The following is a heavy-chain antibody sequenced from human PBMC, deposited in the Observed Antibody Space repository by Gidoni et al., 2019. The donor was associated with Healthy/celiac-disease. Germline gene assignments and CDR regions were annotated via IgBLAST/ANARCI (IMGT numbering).Heavy chain of an antibody. CDR1: GFTVSYYY. CDR3: AREGWNS. V-gene: IGHV3-66*02. D-gene: IGHD6-19*01. J-gene: IGHJ4*02. CDR2: IYSVFLT. Sequence: EVQLVESGGGLVQPGGSLRLSCAASGFTVSYYYMSWVRQAPGKGLEWVSVIYSVFLTNSADSVKGRFTISRDNSKNTVNLPLNSLRPEDTAVYYCAREGWNSWGQGTLFPFSS.